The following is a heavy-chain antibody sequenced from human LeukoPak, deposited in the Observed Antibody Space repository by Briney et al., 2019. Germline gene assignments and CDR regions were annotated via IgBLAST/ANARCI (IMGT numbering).Heavy chain of an antibody. CDR3: ARGLNKYCSGGSCYSGS. J-gene: IGHJ4*02. Sequence: SETLSLTCAVYGGSFSGYYWSWIRQPPGKGLEWIGEINHSGSTNCNPSLKSRVTISVDTSKNQFSLKLSSVTAADTAVYYCARGLNKYCSGGSCYSGSWGQGTLVTVSS. CDR1: GGSFSGYY. CDR2: INHSGST. V-gene: IGHV4-34*01. D-gene: IGHD2-15*01.